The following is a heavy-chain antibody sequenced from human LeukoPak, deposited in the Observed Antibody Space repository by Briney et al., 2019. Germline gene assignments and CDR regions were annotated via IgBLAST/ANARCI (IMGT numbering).Heavy chain of an antibody. V-gene: IGHV1-46*01. CDR2: ISPSGGSI. D-gene: IGHD5-18*01. CDR1: GYTFTSYY. CDR3: ARGPGRQLSFYFDY. Sequence: ASVKVSCKASGYTFTSYYMHWVRQAPGQGLEWVGLISPSGGSISYAQKFQGRVTMTRDTSTSTVYMELSSPRSEDTAVYYCARGPGRQLSFYFDYWGQGPLVTVHS. J-gene: IGHJ4*02.